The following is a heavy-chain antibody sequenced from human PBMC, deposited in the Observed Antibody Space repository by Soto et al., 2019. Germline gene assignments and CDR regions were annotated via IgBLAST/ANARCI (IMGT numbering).Heavy chain of an antibody. CDR1: GFNFNTNG. Sequence: GGSLRLSCATSGFNFNTNGMTWVRQAPGKGLEWVSIISEDSGTTYYAESAKGRFTVSRDNSKNTLYLQMNSLRPEDTGFYYCTRTPDYWGPGTLVTVSS. V-gene: IGHV3-23*01. J-gene: IGHJ4*02. CDR2: ISEDSGTT. CDR3: TRTPDY.